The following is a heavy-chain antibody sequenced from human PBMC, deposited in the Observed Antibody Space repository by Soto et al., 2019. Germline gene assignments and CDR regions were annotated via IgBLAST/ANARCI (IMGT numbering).Heavy chain of an antibody. CDR1: GGSISSGGYY. D-gene: IGHD2-21*02. CDR2: IYYSGST. V-gene: IGHV4-31*03. Sequence: QVQLQESGPGLVKPSQTLSLTCTVSGGSISSGGYYWTWIRQHPGKGLEWIGYIYYSGSTYYNPSLQSRVTISVDTSKTQCSLQLSSVTAADTAVYYCARVCGGDCHYGMDVWGPGTTVTVSS. CDR3: ARVCGGDCHYGMDV. J-gene: IGHJ6*02.